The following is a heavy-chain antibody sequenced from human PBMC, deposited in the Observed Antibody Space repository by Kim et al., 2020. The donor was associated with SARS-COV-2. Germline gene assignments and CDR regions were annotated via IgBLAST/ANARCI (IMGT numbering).Heavy chain of an antibody. CDR3: ARDDYGDYVNRYGMDV. Sequence: SLKSRVTISVDTSKNQFSLKLSSVTAADTAMYYCARDDYGDYVNRYGMDVWGQGTTVTVSS. D-gene: IGHD4-17*01. J-gene: IGHJ6*02. V-gene: IGHV4-31*02.